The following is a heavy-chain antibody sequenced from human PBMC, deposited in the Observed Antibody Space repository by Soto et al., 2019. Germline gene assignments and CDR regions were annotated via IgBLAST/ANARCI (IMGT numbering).Heavy chain of an antibody. CDR2: IYYSGST. D-gene: IGHD6-13*01. V-gene: IGHV4-39*01. Sequence: PSETLSLTCTVSGGSISSSSYYWGWIRQPPGKGLEWIGSIYYSGSTYYNPSLKSRVTISVDTSKNQFSLKLSSVTAADTAVYYCARRAAALIYYYYGMDVWGQGTTVTVSS. J-gene: IGHJ6*02. CDR1: GGSISSSSYY. CDR3: ARRAAALIYYYYGMDV.